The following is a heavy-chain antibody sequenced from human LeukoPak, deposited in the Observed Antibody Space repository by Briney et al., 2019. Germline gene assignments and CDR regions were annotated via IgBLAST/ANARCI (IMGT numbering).Heavy chain of an antibody. V-gene: IGHV4-39*07. J-gene: IGHJ6*03. CDR1: GGSITSSYY. Sequence: SETLSLTCIVSGGSITSSYYWGWIRQSPVKGLEWIGSIFYSGSTYYNPSLESRVTISIDTSENQFSLKLSSVTAADTAVYYCARGPTMIRGGYYYYMDVWGKGTTVTISS. CDR2: IFYSGST. D-gene: IGHD3-22*01. CDR3: ARGPTMIRGGYYYYMDV.